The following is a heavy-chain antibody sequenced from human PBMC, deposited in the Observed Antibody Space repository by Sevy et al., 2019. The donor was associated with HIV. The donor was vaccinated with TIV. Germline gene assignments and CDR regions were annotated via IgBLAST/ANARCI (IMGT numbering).Heavy chain of an antibody. V-gene: IGHV3-7*01. CDR2: IKGDGSDK. J-gene: IGHJ4*02. Sequence: GGSLRLSCAASGFTFSANWMNWVRQAPGKGLEWVANIKGDGSDKHYVDSVEGRFTISRDNAKNLLYLQMNSLRVDDTAVHYCAHETFGRFESWGQGTLVTVSS. D-gene: IGHD3-16*01. CDR1: GFTFSANW. CDR3: AHETFGRFES.